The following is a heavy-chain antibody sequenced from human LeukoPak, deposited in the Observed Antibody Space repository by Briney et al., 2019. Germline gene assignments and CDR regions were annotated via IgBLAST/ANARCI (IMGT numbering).Heavy chain of an antibody. Sequence: GGSLRLSCAASGFTFSSYSMNWVRQAPGKGLEWVSSISSSSSYIYYADSVKGRFTISRDNAKNSLYLQMNSLRAEDTAVYYCATVYCSGGSCYRGLDYWGQGTLVTVSS. J-gene: IGHJ4*02. D-gene: IGHD2-15*01. CDR3: ATVYCSGGSCYRGLDY. CDR1: GFTFSSYS. V-gene: IGHV3-21*01. CDR2: ISSSSSYI.